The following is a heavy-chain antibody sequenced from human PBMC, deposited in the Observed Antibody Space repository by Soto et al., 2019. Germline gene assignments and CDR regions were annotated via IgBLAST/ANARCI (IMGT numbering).Heavy chain of an antibody. CDR2: INHLETT. CDR3: ASGGGSAYFDY. Sequence: SETLSLTCTVSGASITYGGYSWSWIRQTPGKGLEWIGYINHLETTFYNPSFESRLTLSIDRAKNQFSLKLHSMSAADRAVYFCASGGGSAYFDYWSQGLLLPVSS. CDR1: GASITYGGYS. D-gene: IGHD1-26*01. J-gene: IGHJ4*02. V-gene: IGHV4-30-2*01.